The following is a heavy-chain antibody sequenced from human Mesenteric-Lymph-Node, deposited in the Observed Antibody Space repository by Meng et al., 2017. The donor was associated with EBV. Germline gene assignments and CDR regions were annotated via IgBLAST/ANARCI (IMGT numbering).Heavy chain of an antibody. CDR1: GYTFINYA. CDR2: MNPNSGNT. J-gene: IGHJ4*02. CDR3: ARGPYNNGSDY. Sequence: QVTLVQAGGEVRKPWASVKVSCKSSGYTFINYAITWVRQATGQGLEWMGWMNPNSGNTGYIQKFQGRVTMTRDTSTNTAYMELSSLTSEDTAIYFCARGPYNNGSDYWGQGTLVTVSS. D-gene: IGHD2-8*01. V-gene: IGHV1-8*01.